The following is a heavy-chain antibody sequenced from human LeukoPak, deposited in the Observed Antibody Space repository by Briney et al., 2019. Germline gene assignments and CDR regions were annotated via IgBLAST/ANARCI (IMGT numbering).Heavy chain of an antibody. J-gene: IGHJ4*02. CDR1: GYTFTSYA. Sequence: ASVKVSCKASGYTFTSYAMHWVRQAPGQRLEWMGWINAGNGNTKYSQKFQGRVTMTRDTSISTAYMELSRLRSDDTAVYYCARIMVRGVHTIDYWGQGTLVTVSS. V-gene: IGHV1-3*01. CDR3: ARIMVRGVHTIDY. D-gene: IGHD3-10*01. CDR2: INAGNGNT.